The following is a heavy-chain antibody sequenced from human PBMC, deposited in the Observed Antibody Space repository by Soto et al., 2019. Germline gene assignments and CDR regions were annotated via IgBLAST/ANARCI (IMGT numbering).Heavy chain of an antibody. CDR2: IYYSGGT. CDR3: ARDGYSSSWYDY. D-gene: IGHD6-13*01. J-gene: IGHJ4*02. V-gene: IGHV4-59*01. CDR1: GGSIYSYY. Sequence: PSETLSLTCTVSGGSIYSYYWGWIRQPPGKGLEWIGYIYYSGGTNYNPSLKSRVTISVDTSKNQFSLKLSSVSPADTAVYYCARDGYSSSWYDYWGQGTLVTVS.